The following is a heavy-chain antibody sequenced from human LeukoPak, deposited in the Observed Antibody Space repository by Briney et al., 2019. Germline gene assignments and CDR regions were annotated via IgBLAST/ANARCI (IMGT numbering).Heavy chain of an antibody. Sequence: SETLSLTCTVSGGSISSYYWSWIRQPPGKGLEWIGYIYYSGSTNYNPSLKSRVTISVDTSKNQFSLKLSSVTAADTAVYYCARGHDFWSGQWGYWYIDLWGRGTLVTVSS. CDR3: ARGHDFWSGQWGYWYIDL. CDR2: IYYSGST. V-gene: IGHV4-59*01. J-gene: IGHJ2*01. D-gene: IGHD3-3*01. CDR1: GGSISSYY.